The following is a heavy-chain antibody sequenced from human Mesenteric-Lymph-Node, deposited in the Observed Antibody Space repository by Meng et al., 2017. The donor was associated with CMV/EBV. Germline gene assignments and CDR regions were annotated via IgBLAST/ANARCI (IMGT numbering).Heavy chain of an antibody. CDR3: ARRDDSSGHYAFDI. CDR2: IYYSGST. CDR1: GGSISSSSYY. V-gene: IGHV4-39*01. D-gene: IGHD3-22*01. J-gene: IGHJ3*02. Sequence: GSLRLSCTVSGGSISSSSYYWGWIRQPPGKGLEWIGSIYYSGSTYYNPSLKSRVTISVDTSKNQFSLKLSSVTAADTAVYYCARRDDSSGHYAFDIWGQGTMVTVSS.